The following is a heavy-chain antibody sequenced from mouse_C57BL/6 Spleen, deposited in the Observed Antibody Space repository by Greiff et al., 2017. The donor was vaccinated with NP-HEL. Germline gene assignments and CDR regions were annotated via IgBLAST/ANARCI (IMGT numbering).Heavy chain of an antibody. J-gene: IGHJ2*01. CDR2: IHPNSGST. V-gene: IGHV1-64*01. Sequence: QVQLKESGAELVKPGASVKLSCKASGYTFTSYWMHWVKQRPGQGLEWIGMIHPNSGSTNYNEKFKSKAALTADKSSSTAYMQLSSLTSEDSAVYYCASRSTVVARNYWGQGTTLTVAS. CDR1: GYTFTSYW. D-gene: IGHD1-1*01. CDR3: ASRSTVVARNY.